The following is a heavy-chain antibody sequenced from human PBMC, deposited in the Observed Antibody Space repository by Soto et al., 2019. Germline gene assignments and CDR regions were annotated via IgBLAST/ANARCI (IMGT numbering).Heavy chain of an antibody. V-gene: IGHV4-59*01. J-gene: IGHJ6*02. CDR3: ARVTARRPKGYYYYYYGMDV. CDR2: IYYSGST. D-gene: IGHD2-15*01. Sequence: PSETLSLTCTVSGGSISSYYRSWIRQPPGKGLEWIGYIYYSGSTNYNPSLKSRVTISVDTSKNQFSMKLSSVTAADTAVYYFARVTARRPKGYYYYYYGMDVWRQGTTVTVSS. CDR1: GGSISSYY.